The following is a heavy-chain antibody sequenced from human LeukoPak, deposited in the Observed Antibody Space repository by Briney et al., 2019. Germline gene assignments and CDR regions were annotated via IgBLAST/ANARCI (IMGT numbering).Heavy chain of an antibody. J-gene: IGHJ6*03. Sequence: GGSLLLSFAASGFNFDDYTMHWLRQPPGKGLQWVSLISWDGGTIYYADSVKGRFTISRDNSKEVLYLQMDSLTTDDTALYYCAKMAVENYYDSSDYSNYYMDAWGKGTTVIVS. D-gene: IGHD3-22*01. CDR1: GFNFDDYT. CDR2: ISWDGGTI. CDR3: AKMAVENYYDSSDYSNYYMDA. V-gene: IGHV3-43*01.